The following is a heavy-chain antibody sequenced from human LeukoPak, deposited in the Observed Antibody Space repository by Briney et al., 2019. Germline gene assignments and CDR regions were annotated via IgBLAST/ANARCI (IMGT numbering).Heavy chain of an antibody. V-gene: IGHV5-51*01. CDR3: ARHKGGGYCSGGSCYSEADI. CDR2: IYPGDSDT. D-gene: IGHD2-15*01. CDR1: GYSFTSYW. Sequence: GESLKISCKGSGYSFTSYWIGWVRQMPGKGLEWVGIIYPGDSDTRYSPSFQGQVTISADKSISTAYLQWSSLKVSDTAMYYCARHKGGGYCSGGSCYSEADIWGQGTMVTVSS. J-gene: IGHJ3*02.